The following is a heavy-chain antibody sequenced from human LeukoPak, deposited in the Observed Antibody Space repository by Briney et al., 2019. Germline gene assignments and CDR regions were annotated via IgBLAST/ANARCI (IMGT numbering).Heavy chain of an antibody. CDR3: ARGFPRYDSSGYYPIDY. CDR1: GFTFSSYG. D-gene: IGHD3-22*01. Sequence: GGSLRLSCAASGFTFSSYGMHWVRQAPGKGLEWVAVIWYDGSNKYYADSVKGRFTISRDNSKNTLYLQMNSLRAEDTAVYYCARGFPRYDSSGYYPIDYWGQGTLVTVSS. CDR2: IWYDGSNK. J-gene: IGHJ4*02. V-gene: IGHV3-33*01.